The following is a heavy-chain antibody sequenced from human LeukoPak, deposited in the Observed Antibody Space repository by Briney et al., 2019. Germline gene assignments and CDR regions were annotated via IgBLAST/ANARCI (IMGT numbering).Heavy chain of an antibody. J-gene: IGHJ6*02. CDR2: ISSSGSTI. D-gene: IGHD6-13*01. Sequence: PGGSLRLSCAASGFTFSDYYMSWIRQAPGKGLEWVSYISSSGSTIYYADSVKGRFSISRDNAKNSLYLQMNSLRAEDTAVYYCARGSSSWYLSYYGMDVWGRGTTVTVS. CDR1: GFTFSDYY. CDR3: ARGSSSWYLSYYGMDV. V-gene: IGHV3-11*01.